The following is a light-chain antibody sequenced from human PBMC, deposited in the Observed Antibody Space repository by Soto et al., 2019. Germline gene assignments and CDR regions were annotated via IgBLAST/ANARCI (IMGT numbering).Light chain of an antibody. J-gene: IGKJ1*01. CDR2: AAS. V-gene: IGKV1-17*01. CDR1: QNINNY. CDR3: QQYNSYST. Sequence: DVQMTQSPSSLSASVGDRVTITCRASQNINNYLSWYQQRPGKAPKLLIYAASSLQSGVPSRFSGSASGTEFTLTISSLQPDDFATYYCQQYNSYSTFGQGTKVAIK.